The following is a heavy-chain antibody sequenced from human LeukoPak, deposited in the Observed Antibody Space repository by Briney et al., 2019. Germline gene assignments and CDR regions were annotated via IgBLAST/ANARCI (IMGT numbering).Heavy chain of an antibody. J-gene: IGHJ4*02. CDR2: IYYTGST. CDR1: GDSISSNNYY. CDR3: AKLYSSGWYYFDY. D-gene: IGHD6-19*01. V-gene: IGHV4-39*01. Sequence: SETLSLTCTVSGDSISSNNYYWAWVRQPPGKGLEWIGCIYYTGSTYYNPSLKSRVTISVHTSKNQFSLRLTSVTDAYTAVYYCAKLYSSGWYYFDYWGQGALVTVSS.